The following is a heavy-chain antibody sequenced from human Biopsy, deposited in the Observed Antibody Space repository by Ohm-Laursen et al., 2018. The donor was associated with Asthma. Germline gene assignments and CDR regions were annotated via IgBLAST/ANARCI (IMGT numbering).Heavy chain of an antibody. Sequence: ESLRISCNASGYIFTSYWIGWVRQMPRKGLEWMAIIFPGDSDTIYSPSFQGQVTISADKSISTAYLHWSSLKASATAIYYCARLPYGSGSFFDFWGQGTQVTVAS. D-gene: IGHD3-10*01. V-gene: IGHV5-51*01. CDR3: ARLPYGSGSFFDF. CDR1: GYIFTSYW. CDR2: IFPGDSDT. J-gene: IGHJ4*02.